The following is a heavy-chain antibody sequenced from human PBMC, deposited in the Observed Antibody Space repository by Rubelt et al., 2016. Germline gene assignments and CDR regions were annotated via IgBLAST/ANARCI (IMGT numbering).Heavy chain of an antibody. CDR1: GYTFTSYA. Sequence: QVQLVQSAAEVKKPGASVKVSCKTSGYTFTSYAIHWVRQAPGQRLEWMGWINADTGNTKYSQKFQGRVTITGNTSATTAYMEVSSLRSADTAVYYGARGVSPFWYFELWGRGTLVTVSS. CDR3: ARGVSPFWYFEL. CDR2: INADTGNT. V-gene: IGHV1-3*01. D-gene: IGHD5/OR15-5a*01. J-gene: IGHJ2*01.